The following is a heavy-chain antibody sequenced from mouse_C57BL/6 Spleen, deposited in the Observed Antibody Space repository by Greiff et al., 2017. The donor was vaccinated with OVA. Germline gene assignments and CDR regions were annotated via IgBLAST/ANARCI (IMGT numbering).Heavy chain of an antibody. Sequence: EVKLMESGEGLVKPGGSLKLSCAASGFTFSSYAMSWVRQTPEKRLEWVAYISSGGDYIYYADTVKGRFTISRDNARNTLYLQMCSLKSEDTAMYYCTREGYYDYDEGDYYAMDYWVQGTSVTVSS. D-gene: IGHD2-4*01. CDR2: ISSGGDYI. V-gene: IGHV5-9-1*02. CDR3: TREGYYDYDEGDYYAMDY. J-gene: IGHJ4*01. CDR1: GFTFSSYA.